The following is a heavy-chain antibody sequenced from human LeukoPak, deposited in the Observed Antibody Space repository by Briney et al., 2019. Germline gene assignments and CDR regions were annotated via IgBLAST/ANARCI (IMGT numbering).Heavy chain of an antibody. CDR3: AKDPVPVAGTLFDY. V-gene: IGHV3-30*18. CDR2: ISYDGSSK. Sequence: GGSLRLSCAASGFTFSSFGMHWVRQAPGKGLEWVAGISYDGSSKYYVDSVKGRFTISRDNSRNTLYLQMNSLRAEDTAVYYCAKDPVPVAGTLFDYWGQGTLVTVSS. D-gene: IGHD6-19*01. CDR1: GFTFSSFG. J-gene: IGHJ4*02.